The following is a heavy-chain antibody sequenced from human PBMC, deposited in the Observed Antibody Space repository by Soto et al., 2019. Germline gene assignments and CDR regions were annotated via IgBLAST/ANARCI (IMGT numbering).Heavy chain of an antibody. CDR2: ISSSSSYT. J-gene: IGHJ4*02. D-gene: IGHD3-10*01. Sequence: GGSLRLSCAASGFTFSDYYMSWIRQAPGKGLEWVSYISSSSSYTNYADSVKGRFTISRDNAKNSLYLQMNSLRAEDTAVYYCARGAPYYYGSGSLDYWGQGTLVTVSS. CDR1: GFTFSDYY. CDR3: ARGAPYYYGSGSLDY. V-gene: IGHV3-11*06.